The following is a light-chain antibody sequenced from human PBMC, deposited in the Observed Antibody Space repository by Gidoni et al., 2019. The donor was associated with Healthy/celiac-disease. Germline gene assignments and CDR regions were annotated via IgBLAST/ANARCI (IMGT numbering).Light chain of an antibody. CDR3: KQSGT. V-gene: IGKV1-33*01. CDR1: QDISNY. CDR2: DES. J-gene: IGKJ5*01. Sequence: DIQMTQSPSSLSASVGDRVTITCQASQDISNYLNWYQQKPGKAPQLLIYDESNLETGVPSRVSGSGSGPDFTCTISSLQPADIATYYYKQSGTFGQGTRLEIK.